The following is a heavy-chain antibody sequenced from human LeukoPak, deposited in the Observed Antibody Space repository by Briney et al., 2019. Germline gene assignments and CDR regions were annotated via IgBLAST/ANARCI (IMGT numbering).Heavy chain of an antibody. J-gene: IGHJ4*02. CDR3: ARGHDY. CDR2: ISSSSSTI. Sequence: GGSLRLSCAASGFTFSSYSMNWVRQATGKGLEWVSYISSSSSTIDYADSVKGRFTISRDNAKNSLYLQMDSLRAEDTAVYYCARGHDYWGQGTLVTVSS. V-gene: IGHV3-48*04. CDR1: GFTFSSYS.